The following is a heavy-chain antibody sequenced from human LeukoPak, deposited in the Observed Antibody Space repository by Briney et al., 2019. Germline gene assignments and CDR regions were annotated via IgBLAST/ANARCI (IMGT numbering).Heavy chain of an antibody. CDR2: ISYDGSNK. Sequence: WVRQPPGKGLEWVAVISYDGSNKYYADSVKGRFTISRDNSKNTLYLQMNSLRAEDTAVYYCARDNGDYDAFDIWGQGTMVTVSS. V-gene: IGHV3-30*04. D-gene: IGHD4-17*01. CDR3: ARDNGDYDAFDI. J-gene: IGHJ3*02.